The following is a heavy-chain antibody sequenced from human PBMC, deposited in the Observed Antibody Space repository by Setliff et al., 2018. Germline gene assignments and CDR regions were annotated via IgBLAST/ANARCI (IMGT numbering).Heavy chain of an antibody. D-gene: IGHD1-1*01. J-gene: IGHJ6*03. CDR3: ARDPVDGNYFMDV. CDR1: AFSFSTYA. CDR2: ISNSGNSI. Sequence: GESLKISCAASAFSFSTYAMNWVRHTPGKGLEWISYISNSGNSIYYADSVKGRFIISRDNAKNTVYLQMNSLRAEDTAVYYCARDPVDGNYFMDVWGKGTTVTVSS. V-gene: IGHV3-48*03.